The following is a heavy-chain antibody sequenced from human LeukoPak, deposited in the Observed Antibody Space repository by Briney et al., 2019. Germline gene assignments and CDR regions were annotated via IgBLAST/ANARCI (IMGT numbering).Heavy chain of an antibody. Sequence: QPGGSLRLSCAASGFTFSGFGMHWVRQAPGKGLEWVAFIRNDGSKTYYADSEKGRFTISRDNSRNTLYLHLNSLRAEDTALYFCAKPAVRANYRNVFDIWGQGTMVTVSS. J-gene: IGHJ3*02. CDR2: IRNDGSKT. D-gene: IGHD4/OR15-4a*01. V-gene: IGHV3-30*02. CDR1: GFTFSGFG. CDR3: AKPAVRANYRNVFDI.